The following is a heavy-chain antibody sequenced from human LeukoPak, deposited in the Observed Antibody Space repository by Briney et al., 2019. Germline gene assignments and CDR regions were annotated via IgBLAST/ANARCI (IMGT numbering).Heavy chain of an antibody. CDR2: IKSDGST. D-gene: IGHD3-22*01. J-gene: IGHJ1*01. V-gene: IGHV3-74*01. Sequence: GGSLRLSCAASGFTFSGYWMHWVRQAPGKGLVWVSRIKSDGSTNYADSVKGRFTISRDNAKNTLSLQMNSLRAEDTGVYYCARAPSEIGGYYPKYFRHWGQGTLVTVSS. CDR1: GFTFSGYW. CDR3: ARAPSEIGGYYPKYFRH.